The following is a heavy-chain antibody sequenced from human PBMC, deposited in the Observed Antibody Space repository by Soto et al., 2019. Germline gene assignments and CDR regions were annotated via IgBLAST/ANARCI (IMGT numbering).Heavy chain of an antibody. Sequence: GGSLRLSCAASGFTFSSYAMHWVRQAPGKGLEWVAVISYDGSNKYYADSVKGRFTISRDNSKNTLYLQMNSLRAEDTAVYYCARDRSLLLWFGELSYYFDYWGQGTLVTVSS. J-gene: IGHJ4*02. CDR3: ARDRSLLLWFGELSYYFDY. D-gene: IGHD3-10*01. CDR1: GFTFSSYA. V-gene: IGHV3-30-3*01. CDR2: ISYDGSNK.